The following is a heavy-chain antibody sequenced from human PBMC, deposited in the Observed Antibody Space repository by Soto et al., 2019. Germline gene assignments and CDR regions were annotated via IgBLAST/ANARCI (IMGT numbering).Heavy chain of an antibody. CDR2: ISAYNGNT. D-gene: IGHD3-3*01. V-gene: IGHV1-18*04. Sequence: ASVKVSCKASGYTFTSYGISWVRQAPGQGLEWMGWISAYNGNTNYAQKLQGRVTMTTDTSTSTAYMELRSLRSDDTAVYYCARETWYYDYYCGMDVWGQGTTVTVSS. J-gene: IGHJ6*02. CDR1: GYTFTSYG. CDR3: ARETWYYDYYCGMDV.